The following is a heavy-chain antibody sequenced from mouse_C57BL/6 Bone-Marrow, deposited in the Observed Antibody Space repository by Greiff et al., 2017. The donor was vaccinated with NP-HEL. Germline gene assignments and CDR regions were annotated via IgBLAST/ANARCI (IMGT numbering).Heavy chain of an antibody. CDR2: IDPSDSYT. Sequence: VQLQQPGAELVMPGASVKLSCKASGYTFTSYWMHWVKQRPGQGLEWIGKIDPSDSYTNYNQKFKGKSTLTVDKSSSTAYMQLSSLTSEDSAVYYCARWGYYYGSSPWGQGTLVTVSA. CDR3: ARWGYYYGSSP. D-gene: IGHD1-1*01. J-gene: IGHJ3*01. CDR1: GYTFTSYW. V-gene: IGHV1-69*01.